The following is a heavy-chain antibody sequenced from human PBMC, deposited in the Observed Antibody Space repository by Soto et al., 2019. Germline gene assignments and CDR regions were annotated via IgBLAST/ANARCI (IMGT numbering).Heavy chain of an antibody. J-gene: IGHJ6*02. CDR1: GGSISSGGYY. CDR2: IYYSGST. D-gene: IGHD2-15*01. Sequence: SETLSLTCTVSGGSISSGGYYWSWIRQHPGKGLEWIGYIYYSGSTYYNPSLKSRVTISVDTSKNQFSLKLSSVTAADTAVYYCARAPRSGVVVVAATTSYYYYGMDVWGQGTTVTVSS. CDR3: ARAPRSGVVVVAATTSYYYYGMDV. V-gene: IGHV4-31*03.